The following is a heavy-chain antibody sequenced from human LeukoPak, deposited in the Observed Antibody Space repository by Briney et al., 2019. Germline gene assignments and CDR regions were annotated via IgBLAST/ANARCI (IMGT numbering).Heavy chain of an antibody. CDR1: GYTYTSYY. CDR2: INPSGGST. CDR3: AKEAVAGGFDY. Sequence: ASVKVSCKASGYTYTSYYMHWVRQAPGQGLEWMGIINPSGGSTSYAQKFQGRVTMTRDTSTSTVYMELSSLRSEDTAVYYCAKEAVAGGFDYWGQGTLVTVSS. V-gene: IGHV1-46*01. D-gene: IGHD6-19*01. J-gene: IGHJ4*02.